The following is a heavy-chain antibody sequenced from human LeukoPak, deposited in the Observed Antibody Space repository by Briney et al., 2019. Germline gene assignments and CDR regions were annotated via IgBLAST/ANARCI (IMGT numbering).Heavy chain of an antibody. CDR1: GFTFSSYA. Sequence: GGSLRLSCAASGFTFSSYAMHWVRQAPGKGLEWVAVIWNDASHDNYVDSVKGRFTISRDNPENTLYLQMNSLRDEDTAVYYCTRETLALDAMDVWGQGTTVTVSS. J-gene: IGHJ6*02. CDR2: IWNDASHD. CDR3: TRETLALDAMDV. D-gene: IGHD3-3*02. V-gene: IGHV3-33*08.